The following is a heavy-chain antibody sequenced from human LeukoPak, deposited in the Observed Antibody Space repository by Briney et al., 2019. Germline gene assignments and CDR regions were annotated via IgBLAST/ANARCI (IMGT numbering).Heavy chain of an antibody. CDR2: ISAYNGNT. CDR3: ARGNLRDRGWVLRFLEWLSFDY. D-gene: IGHD3-3*01. V-gene: IGHV1-18*01. CDR1: GYTFSNYG. J-gene: IGHJ4*02. Sequence: GASMKVSCKASGYTFSNYGIGWVRQAPGQGLEWMGWISAYNGNTNYAQKFQGRVTITRNTSISTAYMELSSLRSEDTAVYYCARGNLRDRGWVLRFLEWLSFDYWGQGTLVTVSS.